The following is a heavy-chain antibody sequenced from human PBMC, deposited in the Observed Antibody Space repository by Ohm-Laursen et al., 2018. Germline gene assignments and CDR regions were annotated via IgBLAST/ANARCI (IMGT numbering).Heavy chain of an antibody. CDR1: GSTFRSYE. D-gene: IGHD1-26*01. V-gene: IGHV3-48*03. J-gene: IGHJ4*02. Sequence: GSLRLSCAASGSTFRSYEMNWVRQAPGKGLEWVSSITSSTSTIYYGDSVKGRFSISRDNANKLVYLQMNSLRAEDTAVYYCARAWEGATTRYFDYWGQGALVSVSS. CDR3: ARAWEGATTRYFDY. CDR2: ITSSTSTI.